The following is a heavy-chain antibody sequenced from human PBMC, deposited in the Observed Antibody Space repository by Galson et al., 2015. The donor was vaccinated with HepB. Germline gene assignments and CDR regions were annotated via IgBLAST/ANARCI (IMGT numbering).Heavy chain of an antibody. J-gene: IGHJ6*02. CDR2: IIPIFGTA. Sequence: SVKVSCKASGGTFSSYAISWVRQAPGQGLEWMGGIIPIFGTANYAQKFQGRVTITADKSTSTAYMELSSLRSEDTAVYYCARGRAARPMSYYYYGMDVWGQGTTVTVSS. CDR3: ARGRAARPMSYYYYGMDV. CDR1: GGTFSSYA. V-gene: IGHV1-69*06. D-gene: IGHD6-6*01.